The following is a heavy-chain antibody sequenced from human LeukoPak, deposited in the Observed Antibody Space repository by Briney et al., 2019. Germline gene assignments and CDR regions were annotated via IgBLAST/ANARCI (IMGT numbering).Heavy chain of an antibody. D-gene: IGHD2-15*01. CDR2: ISYDGSNK. J-gene: IGHJ4*02. CDR1: GFTFSSYG. CDR3: ARGRSWQWWPILLPNDYYFDY. Sequence: GGSLRLSCAASGFTFSSYGMHWVRQAPGKGLEWVAVISYDGSNKYYADSVKGRFTISRDNSKNTLYLQMNSLRSEDTAVYYCARGRSWQWWPILLPNDYYFDYWGQGTLVTVSS. V-gene: IGHV3-30*03.